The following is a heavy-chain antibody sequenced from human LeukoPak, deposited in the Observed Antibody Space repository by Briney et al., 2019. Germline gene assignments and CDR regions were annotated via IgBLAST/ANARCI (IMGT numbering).Heavy chain of an antibody. D-gene: IGHD4-17*01. Sequence: SVKVSCKASGGTFSSYAISWVRQAPGQGLEWMGGIIPIFGTANYAQKFQGRVTITADESTSTAYMELSSLRSEDTAVYYCARVGDYGDYFDYWGQRTLVTVSS. J-gene: IGHJ4*02. CDR1: GGTFSSYA. CDR3: ARVGDYGDYFDY. CDR2: IIPIFGTA. V-gene: IGHV1-69*01.